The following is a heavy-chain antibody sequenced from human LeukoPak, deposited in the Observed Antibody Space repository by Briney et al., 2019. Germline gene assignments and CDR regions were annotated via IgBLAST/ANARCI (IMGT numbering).Heavy chain of an antibody. V-gene: IGHV1-2*02. CDR3: ARGTQLASRPYFDY. CDR1: GYTFTGYY. Sequence: GASVKVSCKASGYTFTGYYMHWVRQAPGQGLEWMGWINPNSGGTNYAQKFQGRVTMTRDTSISTAYMELSRLRSDDTAVYYCARGTQLASRPYFDYWGQGTLVTVSS. D-gene: IGHD1-1*01. CDR2: INPNSGGT. J-gene: IGHJ4*02.